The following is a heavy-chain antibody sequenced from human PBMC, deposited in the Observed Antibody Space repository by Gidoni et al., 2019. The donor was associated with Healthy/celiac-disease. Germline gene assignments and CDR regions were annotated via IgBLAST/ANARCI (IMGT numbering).Heavy chain of an antibody. V-gene: IGHV4-39*01. J-gene: IGHJ4*02. Sequence: QLQLQDSGPGLVKPSEPLSLTCTVYGGSISRSSSSWGWIRQPPGKGLEWIGSSCYSGGTCYNPSLKSRVTISVDTSKNQFSLKLSAVTAADTAVYYCARHPGYSSSWSYFDYWGQGTLVTVSS. CDR1: GGSISRSSSS. D-gene: IGHD6-13*01. CDR3: ARHPGYSSSWSYFDY. CDR2: SCYSGGT.